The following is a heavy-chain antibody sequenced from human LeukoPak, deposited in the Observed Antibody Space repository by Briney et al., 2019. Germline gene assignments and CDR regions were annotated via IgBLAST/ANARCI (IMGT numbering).Heavy chain of an antibody. V-gene: IGHV3-30*02. Sequence: GGSLRLSCAASGFTFSSYGMHWVRQAPGKGLEWVAFIRYDGSNKYYADSVKGRFTISRDDSKNTLYLQMNSLRAEDTAVYYCAKDNFIAVAAYYFDYWGQGTLVTVSS. CDR1: GFTFSSYG. CDR2: IRYDGSNK. D-gene: IGHD6-19*01. J-gene: IGHJ4*02. CDR3: AKDNFIAVAAYYFDY.